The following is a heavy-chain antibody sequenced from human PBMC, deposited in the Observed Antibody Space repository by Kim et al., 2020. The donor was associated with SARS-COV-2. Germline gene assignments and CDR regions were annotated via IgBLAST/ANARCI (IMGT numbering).Heavy chain of an antibody. J-gene: IGHJ6*02. V-gene: IGHV3-21*01. CDR2: ISSSSTYI. CDR1: GFTFSSYA. D-gene: IGHD3-10*01. CDR3: ARIWFGELVGGTYVMDV. Sequence: GGSLRLSCEDSGFTFSSYAMDWVRQAPGKGLEWVSSISSSSTYIYYADSVKGRFTISRDNAKNSMYLQMNSLGAEDTAVYYCARIWFGELVGGTYVMDVWGQGTTVTVSS.